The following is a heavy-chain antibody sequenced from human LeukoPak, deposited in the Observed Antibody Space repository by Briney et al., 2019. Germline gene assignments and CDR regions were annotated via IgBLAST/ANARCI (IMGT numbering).Heavy chain of an antibody. D-gene: IGHD3-22*01. J-gene: IGHJ6*03. V-gene: IGHV1-69*13. CDR2: IIPIFGTA. CDR3: ARERRTSRIITMIRKHDQKPSYYMDV. CDR1: GGTFSSYA. Sequence: SAKVSCKASGGTFSSYAISWVRQAPGQGLEWMGGIIPIFGTANYAQKFQGRVTITADESTSTAYMELSSLRSEDTAVYYCARERRTSRIITMIRKHDQKPSYYMDVWGKGTTVTISS.